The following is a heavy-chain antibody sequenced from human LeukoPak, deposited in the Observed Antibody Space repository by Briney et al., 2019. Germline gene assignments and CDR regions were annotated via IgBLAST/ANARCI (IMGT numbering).Heavy chain of an antibody. CDR2: IIPILGIA. J-gene: IGHJ6*02. D-gene: IGHD5-12*01. CDR1: GGTFSSYA. CDR3: ARGIVATIQGDYYYGMDV. V-gene: IGHV1-69*04. Sequence: ASVKVSCKASGGTFSSYAIGWVRQAPGQGLEWMGRIIPILGIANYAQKFQGRVTITADKSTSTAYMELSSLRSEDTAVYYCARGIVATIQGDYYYGMDVWGQGTTVTVSS.